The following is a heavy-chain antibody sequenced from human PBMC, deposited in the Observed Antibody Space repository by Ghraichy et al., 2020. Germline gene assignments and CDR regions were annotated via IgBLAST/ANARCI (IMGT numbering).Heavy chain of an antibody. CDR1: GGSISRYY. CDR2: VYSSGST. Sequence: SETLSLTCTVSGGSISRYYWSWIRQPAGKGLEWIGRVYSSGSTHYNTSLKSRVTMSVDTAKNQFSLKMNSVTDADTAVYYCAGDAHYSSSWYYYGMDVWGLGATVTVSS. D-gene: IGHD6-13*01. CDR3: AGDAHYSSSWYYYGMDV. V-gene: IGHV4-4*07. J-gene: IGHJ6*02.